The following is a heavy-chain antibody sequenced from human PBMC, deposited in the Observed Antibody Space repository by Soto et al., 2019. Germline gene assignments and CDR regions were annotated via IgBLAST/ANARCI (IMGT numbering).Heavy chain of an antibody. V-gene: IGHV1-2*02. CDR2: INPNSGGT. J-gene: IGHJ6*02. Sequence: QVQLVQSGAEVKKPGASVKVSCKASGYTFTGYYMYWVRQAPGQGLEWMGWINPNSGGTNFAQKFQGRVTMTRETSISTAYMELSRLRSDDTAVYYCAREGKVVGAIYGMDVWGQGTTVTVSS. CDR1: GYTFTGYY. D-gene: IGHD1-26*01. CDR3: AREGKVVGAIYGMDV.